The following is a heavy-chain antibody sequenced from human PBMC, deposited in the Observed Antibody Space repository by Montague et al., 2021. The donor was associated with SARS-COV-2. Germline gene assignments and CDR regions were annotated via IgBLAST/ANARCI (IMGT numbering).Heavy chain of an antibody. CDR2: IYFSGHS. D-gene: IGHD2-2*01. V-gene: IGHV4-39*01. CDR1: GGSISNSHYY. CDR3: ARQPPYQTGALDI. J-gene: IGHJ3*02. Sequence: SETLSLTCTASGGSISNSHYYCAWIRQPPGKGLEWIGSIYFSGHSYYNPSLKNRASISLDTSKNQYYLKLNSVAAADTAVYYCARQPPYQTGALDIWGQGTMVTVSS.